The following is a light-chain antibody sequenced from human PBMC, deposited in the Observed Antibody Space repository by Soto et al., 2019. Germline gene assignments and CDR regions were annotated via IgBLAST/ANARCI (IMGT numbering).Light chain of an antibody. CDR2: GAS. V-gene: IGKV3-15*01. Sequence: EIVMTQSPATLSVSPGEGATLSCRASQSVSSKLAWYQQKPGQAPRLLIYGASTRATGIPARFSGSGSGTEFTPIISSLQSEDFAVYYCQQRSNWPPFTFGGGTKVEIK. CDR3: QQRSNWPPFT. CDR1: QSVSSK. J-gene: IGKJ4*01.